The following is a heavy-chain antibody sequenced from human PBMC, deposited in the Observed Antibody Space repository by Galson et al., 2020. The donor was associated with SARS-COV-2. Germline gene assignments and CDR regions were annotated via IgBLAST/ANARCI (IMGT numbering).Heavy chain of an antibody. CDR1: GYSFTSYW. V-gene: IGHV5-51*01. D-gene: IGHD1-26*01. CDR2: TYPGGPDV. Sequence: GESLKISCKGLGYSFTSYWIGWVRQMPGKGLEWMGITYPGGPDVIYGPSFQGQVTISADKSITTASLQWSSLKASDTAIYYCARVGVGNFGGSYRPFDFWGQGTLVTVSS. CDR3: ARVGVGNFGGSYRPFDF. J-gene: IGHJ4*02.